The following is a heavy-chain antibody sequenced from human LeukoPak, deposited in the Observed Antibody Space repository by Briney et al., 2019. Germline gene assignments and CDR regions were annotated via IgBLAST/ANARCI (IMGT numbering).Heavy chain of an antibody. CDR3: ARDHSNYDSYFDY. J-gene: IGHJ4*02. CDR1: GFTVSSNY. D-gene: IGHD4-11*01. CDR2: IYYSGST. V-gene: IGHV4-59*02. Sequence: GSLRLSCAASGFTVSSNYMSWIRQPPGKGLEWIGYIYYSGSTNYNPSLKSRVTISVDTSKNQFSLKLSSVTAADTAVYYCARDHSNYDSYFDYWGQGTLVTVSS.